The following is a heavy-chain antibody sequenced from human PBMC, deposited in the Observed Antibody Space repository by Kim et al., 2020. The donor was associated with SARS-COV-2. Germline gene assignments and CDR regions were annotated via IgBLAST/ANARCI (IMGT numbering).Heavy chain of an antibody. D-gene: IGHD3-3*01. CDR3: AREKGDRQTYYDFWSGYYPTNYYGMDV. J-gene: IGHJ6*02. CDR1: GFTFSSYW. V-gene: IGHV3-74*01. Sequence: GGSLRLSCAASGFTFSSYWMHWVRQAPGKGLVWVSRINSDGSSTSYADSVKGRFTISRDNAKNTLYLQMNSLRAEDTAVYYCAREKGDRQTYYDFWSGYYPTNYYGMDVWGQGTTVTVSS. CDR2: INSDGSST.